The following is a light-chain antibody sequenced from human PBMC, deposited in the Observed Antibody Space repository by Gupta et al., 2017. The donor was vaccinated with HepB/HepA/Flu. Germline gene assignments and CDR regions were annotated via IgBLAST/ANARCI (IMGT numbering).Light chain of an antibody. CDR2: DAS. J-gene: IGKJ5*01. CDR3: HQYAYSPLT. CDR1: QTVGRNY. V-gene: IGKV3-20*01. Sequence: EIVLTQSPGTLSLSPGERATLSCRASQTVGRNYLAWFQHKPGQTPSLLIYDASSRATGIPDRFSGSGSGTDFTLTISRLEPDDFTVYYCHQYAYSPLTFGQGTRLEIK.